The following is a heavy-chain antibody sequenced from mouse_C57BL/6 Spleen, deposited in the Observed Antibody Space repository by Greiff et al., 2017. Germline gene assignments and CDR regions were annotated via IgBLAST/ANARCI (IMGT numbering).Heavy chain of an antibody. CDR3: APSYYGSSPAY. J-gene: IGHJ3*01. Sequence: VKLVESGPGLVQPSQSLSITCTVSGFSLTSYGVHWVRQPPGKGLEWLGVIWSGGSTDYNAAFISRLSISKDNSKSQVFFKMNSLQADDTAIYYCAPSYYGSSPAYWGQGTLVTVSA. CDR1: GFSLTSYG. CDR2: IWSGGST. V-gene: IGHV2-4*01. D-gene: IGHD1-1*01.